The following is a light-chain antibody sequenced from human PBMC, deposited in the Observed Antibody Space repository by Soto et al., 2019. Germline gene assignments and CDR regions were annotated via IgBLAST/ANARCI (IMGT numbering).Light chain of an antibody. CDR2: EVS. V-gene: IGLV2-14*01. CDR1: SNDFGGYNY. CDR3: SSHSATSPYV. Sequence: QSVLTQPASVSGSPGQSITISCTGTSNDFGGYNYVSWYQQQPGKAPKLIIYEVSHRPSGISNRFSGSKSGNTASLTISGLHVEEEADYYCSSHSATSPYVFGTGTKVTVL. J-gene: IGLJ1*01.